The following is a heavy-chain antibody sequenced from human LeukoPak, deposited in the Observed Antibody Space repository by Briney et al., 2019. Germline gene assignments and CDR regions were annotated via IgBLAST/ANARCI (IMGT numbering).Heavy chain of an antibody. Sequence: SETLPLTCAVFGYSISSGYYWGWIRQPPGKGLEWIGNIYHSGSTYYNPSLQSRVTISVDTSKNQFSLKLSAVTAADTAVYFCARVASRVSLEYWGQGKLVTVSS. V-gene: IGHV4-38-2*01. D-gene: IGHD2-8*01. J-gene: IGHJ4*02. CDR2: IYHSGST. CDR3: ARVASRVSLEY. CDR1: GYSISSGYY.